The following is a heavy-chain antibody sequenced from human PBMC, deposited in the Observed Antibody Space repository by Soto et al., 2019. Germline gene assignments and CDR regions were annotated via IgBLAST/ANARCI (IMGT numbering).Heavy chain of an antibody. D-gene: IGHD3-3*01. CDR1: GGSVGSGSDY. V-gene: IGHV4-61*01. CDR3: ARGRITIFGPDAFDI. J-gene: IGHJ3*02. CDR2: IYYSGST. Sequence: SETLSLTCTVSGGSVGSGSDYWSWIRQPPGKGLEWIGYIYYSGSTNYNPSLKSRVTISVDTSKNQFSLRLSSVTAADTAVYYCARGRITIFGPDAFDIWGQGTMVTVSS.